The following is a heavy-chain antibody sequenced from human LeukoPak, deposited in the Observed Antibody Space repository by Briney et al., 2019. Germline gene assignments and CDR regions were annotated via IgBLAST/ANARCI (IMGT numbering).Heavy chain of an antibody. D-gene: IGHD2-15*01. J-gene: IGHJ4*02. CDR3: TTGYCSGGSCLDY. V-gene: IGHV3-15*01. CDR1: GFTFSNAW. Sequence: NPGGSLRLSCAASGFTFSNAWMSWVRQAPGKGLEWVGRIKSKTDGGTTDYAAPVKGRFTISRDDSKNTLYLQMNSLKTEDTAVYYCTTGYCSGGSCLDYWGQGTLVTVSS. CDR2: IKSKTDGGTT.